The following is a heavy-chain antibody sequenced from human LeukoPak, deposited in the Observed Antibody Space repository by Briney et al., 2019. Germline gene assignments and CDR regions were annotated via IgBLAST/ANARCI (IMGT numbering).Heavy chain of an antibody. CDR2: ISYDGINK. CDR3: AKDRYGGNSDLVY. CDR1: GFPFSSYG. Sequence: GGSLRLSCAASGFPFSSYGMHWVRQAPGKGLERLAVISYDGINKYSADSVKGRFTISRDNSKNTLYLQMNSLRAEDTAVYYCAKDRYGGNSDLVYWGQGTMVTVFS. J-gene: IGHJ4*02. D-gene: IGHD4-23*01. V-gene: IGHV3-30*18.